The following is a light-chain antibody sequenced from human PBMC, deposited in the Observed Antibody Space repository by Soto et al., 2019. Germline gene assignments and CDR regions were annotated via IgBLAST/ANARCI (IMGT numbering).Light chain of an antibody. J-gene: IGKJ3*01. V-gene: IGKV1-8*01. CDR2: AAS. Sequence: AIRMTQSPSSLSASTGDRVTITCRASQGISSYLAWYQQKPGKAPKLLIYAASTLQSGVPSRFSGSGSGTDFTLTISCLQSEDFATYYCQQYYSYPGTFGPGTNVDIK. CDR1: QGISSY. CDR3: QQYYSYPGT.